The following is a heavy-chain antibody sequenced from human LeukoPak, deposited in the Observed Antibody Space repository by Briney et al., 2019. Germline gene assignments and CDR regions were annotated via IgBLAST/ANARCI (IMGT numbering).Heavy chain of an antibody. CDR3: ARDVFRRGYCSSTSCYTGNWFDP. J-gene: IGHJ5*02. D-gene: IGHD2-2*02. V-gene: IGHV1-2*02. CDR2: INPNSGGT. CDR1: GYTFTGYY. Sequence: ASVKVSCKASGYTFTGYYMHWVRQAPGQGLEWMGWINPNSGGTNYAQKFQGRVTMTRDTSISTAYMELSRLRSDDTAVCYCARDVFRRGYCSSTSCYTGNWFDPWGQGTLVTVSS.